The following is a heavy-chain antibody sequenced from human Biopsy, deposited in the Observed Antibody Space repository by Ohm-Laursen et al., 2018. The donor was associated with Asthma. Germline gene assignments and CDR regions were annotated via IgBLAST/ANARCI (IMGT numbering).Heavy chain of an antibody. CDR1: GDSFTYPGYY. V-gene: IGHV4-30-2*01. J-gene: IGHJ4*02. CDR2: IYHSGST. CDR3: ARLMSGSYSFDY. D-gene: IGHD1-26*01. Sequence: SQTLSLTCSVSGDSFTYPGYYWSWVRQPPGKGLEWIGEIYHSGSTNYNPSLKSRVTISVDKSKNQFSLKLSSVTAADTAVYYCARLMSGSYSFDYWGQGTLVTVSS.